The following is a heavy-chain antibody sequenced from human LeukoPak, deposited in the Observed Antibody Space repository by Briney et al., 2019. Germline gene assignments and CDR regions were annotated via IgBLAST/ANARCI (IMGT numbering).Heavy chain of an antibody. D-gene: IGHD1-26*01. CDR2: ISVYNGNT. CDR1: GYSFTSYG. V-gene: IGHV1-18*01. Sequence: GESLKICCKGSGYSFTSYGISWVRQAPGQGLECMGWISVYNGNTNYAQKLQGRVTMTTDTSTSTAYKELRSLRSDDTAVYYCARTDLRGSYYLPRPWGQGTLVTVSS. J-gene: IGHJ5*02. CDR3: ARTDLRGSYYLPRP.